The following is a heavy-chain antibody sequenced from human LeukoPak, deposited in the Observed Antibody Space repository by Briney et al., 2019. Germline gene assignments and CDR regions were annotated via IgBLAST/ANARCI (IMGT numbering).Heavy chain of an antibody. D-gene: IGHD2-2*01. CDR3: ARDVEYGVLGYYYGMDV. V-gene: IGHV4-31*03. CDR2: IYYSGST. J-gene: IGHJ6*02. Sequence: TLSLTCTVSGGSISSGGYYWSWIRQHPGKGLEWIGYIYYSGSTYYNPSLKSRVAISVDTSKNQFSLKLSSVTAADTAVYYCARDVEYGVLGYYYGMDVWGQGTTVTVSS. CDR1: GGSISSGGYY.